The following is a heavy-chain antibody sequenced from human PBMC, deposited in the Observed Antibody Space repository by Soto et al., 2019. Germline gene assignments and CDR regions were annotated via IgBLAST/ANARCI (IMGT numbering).Heavy chain of an antibody. D-gene: IGHD3-22*01. J-gene: IGHJ4*02. CDR2: ISSSSSYI. CDR1: GFTFSSYS. V-gene: IGHV3-21*01. CDR3: ARDVQYYYDSSGPGY. Sequence: EVQLVESGGGLVKPGGSLRLSCAASGFTFSSYSMNWVRQAPGKGLEWVSSISSSSSYIYYADSVKGRFTISRDNAKNSLYLQMNSLRAEDTAVYYCARDVQYYYDSSGPGYWGQGTLVTVSS.